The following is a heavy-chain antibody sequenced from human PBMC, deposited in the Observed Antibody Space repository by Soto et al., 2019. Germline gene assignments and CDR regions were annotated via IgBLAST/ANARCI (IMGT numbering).Heavy chain of an antibody. J-gene: IGHJ5*02. D-gene: IGHD3-3*01. CDR2: IYYSGGT. CDR1: GGSISSSSYY. Sequence: PSETLSLTCTVSGGSISSSSYYWGWIRQPPGKGLEWIGSIYYSGGTYYNPSLKSRVTISVDTSKNQFSLKLSSVTAADTAVYYCARTKEKNYDFWSGYYPLWFDPWGQGTLVTVSS. CDR3: ARTKEKNYDFWSGYYPLWFDP. V-gene: IGHV4-39*01.